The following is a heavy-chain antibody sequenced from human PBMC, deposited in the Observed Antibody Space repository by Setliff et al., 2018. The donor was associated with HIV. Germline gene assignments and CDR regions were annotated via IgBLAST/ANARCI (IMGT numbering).Heavy chain of an antibody. Sequence: ASVKVSCKAAGGTFNNYVFSWVRKAPGRGLEWIGTIIPILDTTNYAQKFQDRVTMTEDTSSDTAYMEMSGLTSEDTAVYFCSTGWGLYDNRHTAAGYLQHWGQGTLVTVS. CDR2: IIPILDTT. CDR1: GGTFNNYV. D-gene: IGHD3-22*01. V-gene: IGHV1-69*04. CDR3: STGWGLYDNRHTAAGYLQH. J-gene: IGHJ1*01.